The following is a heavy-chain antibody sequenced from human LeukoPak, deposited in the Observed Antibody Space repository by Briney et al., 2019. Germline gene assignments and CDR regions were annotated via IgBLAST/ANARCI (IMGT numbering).Heavy chain of an antibody. J-gene: IGHJ5*02. CDR3: AKGAGGFSYYNWFDP. CDR1: GGSISSSPYY. V-gene: IGHV4-39*07. CDR2: IYYSGTT. D-gene: IGHD5-18*01. Sequence: SQTLSLTCTVSGGSISSSPYYWGWIRQPPGKGLEWIGSIYYSGTTHYNPSLESRVTISVDTSKNQFSLKLASVTAADTAIYYCAKGAGGFSYYNWFDPWGQGTLVTVSS.